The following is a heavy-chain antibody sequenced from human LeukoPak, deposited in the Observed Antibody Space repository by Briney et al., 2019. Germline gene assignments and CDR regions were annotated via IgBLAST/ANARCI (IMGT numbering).Heavy chain of an antibody. D-gene: IGHD6-19*01. CDR3: ARGVMGSGWPLQYFDY. CDR1: GGSISSGDYY. CDR2: IYYSGST. J-gene: IGHJ4*02. V-gene: IGHV4-30-4*01. Sequence: NPSETLSLTCTVSGGSISSGDYYWSWIRQPPGKGLEWIGYIYYSGSTYYNPSLKSRVTISVDTSKNQFSLKLSSVTAADTAVYYCARGVMGSGWPLQYFDYWGQGTLVTVSS.